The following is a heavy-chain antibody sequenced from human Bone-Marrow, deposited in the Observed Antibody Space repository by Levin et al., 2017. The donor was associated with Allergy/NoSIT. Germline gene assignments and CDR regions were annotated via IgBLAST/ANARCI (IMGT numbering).Heavy chain of an antibody. J-gene: IGHJ4*02. V-gene: IGHV4-34*01. CDR2: INHSGST. CDR3: ARKKRSIAAAGPVDY. Sequence: SETLSLTCAVYGGSFSGYYWSWIRQPPGKGLEWIGEINHSGSTNYNPSLKSRVTISVDTSKNQFSLKLSSVTAADTAVYYCARKKRSIAAAGPVDYWGQGTLVTVSS. CDR1: GGSFSGYY. D-gene: IGHD6-13*01.